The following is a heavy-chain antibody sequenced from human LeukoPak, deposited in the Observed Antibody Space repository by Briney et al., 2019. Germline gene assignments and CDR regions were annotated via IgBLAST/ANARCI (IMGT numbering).Heavy chain of an antibody. J-gene: IGHJ4*02. V-gene: IGHV1-2*06. D-gene: IGHD6-13*01. CDR3: ARGYSSSWLDY. CDR2: INPNSGGT. Sequence: HRASVKVSCKASGYTFTAFYMHWVRQAPGQGLEWMGRINPNSGGTKYAQKFQGRVTMTTDTSINTAYLELSRLRSGDTAVYYCARGYSSSWLDYWGQGTLVTVSS. CDR1: GYTFTAFY.